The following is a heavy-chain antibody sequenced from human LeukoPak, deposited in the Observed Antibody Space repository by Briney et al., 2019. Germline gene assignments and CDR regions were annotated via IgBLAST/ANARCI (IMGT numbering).Heavy chain of an antibody. CDR3: ARNYYMDV. Sequence: TSQTLSLTCAISGDSVSNNIAAWNWIRQSPSRGLEWLGRTYYRSKWYNDYAASVKSRITINPDTSKNQFSLQVNSVTPEDTAVYYCARNYYMDVWGKGTMVIVSS. CDR2: TYYRSKWYN. J-gene: IGHJ6*03. V-gene: IGHV6-1*01. CDR1: GDSVSNNIAA.